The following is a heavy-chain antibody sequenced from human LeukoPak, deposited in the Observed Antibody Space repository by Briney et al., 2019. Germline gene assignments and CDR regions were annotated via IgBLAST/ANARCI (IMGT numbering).Heavy chain of an antibody. D-gene: IGHD6-19*01. CDR3: ARDQSYSSGWYGGNYYFDY. J-gene: IGHJ4*02. V-gene: IGHV3-9*01. CDR2: ISWNGNNK. CDR1: GFSFDDHA. Sequence: GRSLRLSCVASGFSFDDHAMHWVRQAPGKGLEWVSGISWNGNNKGYVDSVRGRFTISRDKAKNSLYPQMNSLRPEDTAVYYCARDQSYSSGWYGGNYYFDYWGQGTLVTVSS.